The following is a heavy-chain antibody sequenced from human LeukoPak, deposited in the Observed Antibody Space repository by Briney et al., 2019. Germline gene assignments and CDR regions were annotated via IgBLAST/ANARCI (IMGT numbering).Heavy chain of an antibody. Sequence: SETLSLTCAVYGGSFSPYYWSWIRQPPGKGLEWIGEINHSGSTNYNPSLKSRVTISVDTSKNQSSLRLSSVTAADTAVYYCARGGFYYGGDCYVDYWGQGTLLTVSS. CDR2: INHSGST. J-gene: IGHJ4*02. V-gene: IGHV4-34*01. D-gene: IGHD2-21*02. CDR3: ARGGFYYGGDCYVDY. CDR1: GGSFSPYY.